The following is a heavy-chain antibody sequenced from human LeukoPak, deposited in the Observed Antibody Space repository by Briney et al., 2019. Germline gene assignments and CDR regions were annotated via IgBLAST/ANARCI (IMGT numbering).Heavy chain of an antibody. CDR3: AKDWHSVTSFDY. J-gene: IGHJ4*02. D-gene: IGHD4-17*01. CDR2: ISYDGRNK. CDR1: GFTFSSYG. Sequence: GRSLRLSCAASGFTFSSYGMHWVRQAPGKGLEWVAVISYDGRNKYYVDFVKGRFTISRDNSKNTLYLQMNSLRAEDTAVYYCAKDWHSVTSFDYWGQGTLVTVSS. V-gene: IGHV3-30*18.